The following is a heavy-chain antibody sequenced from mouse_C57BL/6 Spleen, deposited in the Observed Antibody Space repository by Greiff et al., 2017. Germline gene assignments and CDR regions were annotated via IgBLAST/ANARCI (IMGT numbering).Heavy chain of an antibody. Sequence: QVQLQQPGAELVKPGASVKMSCKASGYTFTSYWITWVKQRPGQGLEWIGDIYPGSGSTNYNEKFKSKATLTVDTSSSTAYMQLSSLTSEDSAVYYCARSGYYYGSSFWYCDVWGTGTTVTVSS. V-gene: IGHV1-55*01. CDR2: IYPGSGST. J-gene: IGHJ1*03. CDR3: ARSGYYYGSSFWYCDV. CDR1: GYTFTSYW. D-gene: IGHD1-1*01.